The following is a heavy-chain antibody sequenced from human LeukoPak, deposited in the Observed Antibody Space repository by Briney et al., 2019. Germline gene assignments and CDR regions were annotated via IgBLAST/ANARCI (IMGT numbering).Heavy chain of an antibody. J-gene: IGHJ4*02. CDR3: AKDRMSLGINPLDY. V-gene: IGHV3-7*01. Sequence: GSLRLSCAASGFSFSSQWMSWVRQAPGKGLEWVAIINQAGTGKYYVDSVKGRFTISRDNAENSLYLQMNSLRAEDTAVYYCAKDRMSLGINPLDYWGQGTLVTVSS. CDR1: GFSFSSQW. CDR2: INQAGTGK. D-gene: IGHD2-8*01.